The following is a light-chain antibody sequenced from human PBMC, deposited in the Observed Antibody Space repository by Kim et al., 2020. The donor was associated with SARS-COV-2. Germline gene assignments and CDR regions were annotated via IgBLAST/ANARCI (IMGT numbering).Light chain of an antibody. CDR3: QQYDNWPPLT. CDR2: GAS. Sequence: EIVMTQFPATLSVSPGESATLSCRASQSVSSNLAWYQQKPGQAPRLVIYGASVRATGIPARFSGNGSGTEFTLTISSLQSEDFAVYYCQQYDNWPPLTIGGGTKLDIK. CDR1: QSVSSN. J-gene: IGKJ4*01. V-gene: IGKV3-15*01.